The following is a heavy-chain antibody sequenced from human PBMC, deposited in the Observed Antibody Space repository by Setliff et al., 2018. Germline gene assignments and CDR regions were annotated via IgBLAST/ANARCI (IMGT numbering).Heavy chain of an antibody. CDR1: GFTFSRYG. CDR2: INPDGSEK. D-gene: IGHD2-8*01. J-gene: IGHJ4*02. CDR3: AKVKKPLIRGSGFDY. Sequence: PGGSLRLSCAASGFTFSRYGMYWVRQAPGKGLEWLASINPDGSEKYYVDSVKGRFTISRDNSENTLFLQMTSLRPEDTGIYYCAKVKKPLIRGSGFDYWGRGTLVTVSS. V-gene: IGHV3-7*01.